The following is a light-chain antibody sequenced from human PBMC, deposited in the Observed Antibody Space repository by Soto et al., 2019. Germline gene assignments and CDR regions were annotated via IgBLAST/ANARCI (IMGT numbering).Light chain of an antibody. CDR3: QQYGSSPPT. J-gene: IGKJ1*01. Sequence: EIVWTQSPGTLSLSPGERATLSCRASQSVSSNYLAWYRRKPGQAPSLLIYGASTRATGIPGRFSGSGSGTDFTLTITRLEPEDFAVYYCQQYGSSPPTFGQGTKVEFK. CDR1: QSVSSNY. CDR2: GAS. V-gene: IGKV3-20*01.